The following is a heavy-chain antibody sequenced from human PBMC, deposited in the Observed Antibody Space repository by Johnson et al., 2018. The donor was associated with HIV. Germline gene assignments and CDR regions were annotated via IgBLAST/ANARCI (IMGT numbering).Heavy chain of an antibody. V-gene: IGHV3-30*02. CDR3: ARECSGGSCYPLDHDAFDI. J-gene: IGHJ3*02. CDR2: IRYDGSNK. Sequence: QMLLVESGGGVVQPGGSLRLSCAASGFTFSSYGMHWVRQAPGKGLEWVAFIRYDGSNKYYADSVKGRFTISRDNSKNTLYLQMNSLRAEDTAVYYCARECSGGSCYPLDHDAFDIWGQGTMVTVSS. D-gene: IGHD2-15*01. CDR1: GFTFSSYG.